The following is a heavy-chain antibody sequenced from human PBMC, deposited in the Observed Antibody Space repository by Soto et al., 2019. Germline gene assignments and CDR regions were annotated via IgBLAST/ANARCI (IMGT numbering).Heavy chain of an antibody. CDR3: AKDLAVGIVVVPAAKEYYYYYYGMDV. CDR1: GFPFSSYA. D-gene: IGHD2-2*01. V-gene: IGHV3-23*01. J-gene: IGHJ6*02. CDR2: ISGSGGST. Sequence: GGSLRPSCAASGFPFSSYAMSWVRQAPGKGLEWVSAISGSGGSTYYADSVKGRFTISRDNSKNTLNLQMNSLRAEDTAVYYCAKDLAVGIVVVPAAKEYYYYYYGMDVWGQGTTVTVSS.